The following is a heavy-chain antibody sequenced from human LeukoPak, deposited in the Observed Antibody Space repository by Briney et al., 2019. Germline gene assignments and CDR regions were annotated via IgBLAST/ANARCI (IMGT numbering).Heavy chain of an antibody. CDR1: GFTFSNYA. V-gene: IGHV3-23*01. CDR3: AKVQEMDTILPPFHY. Sequence: GGSLRLSCAASGFTFSNYAMSWVRQVPGKGLEWVSAISGSGGNTFYADSVKGRFTIPRDNSKNTLYLQVNSLRAADTAIYYCAKVQEMDTILPPFHYWGQGTLVTVSS. CDR2: ISGSGGNT. J-gene: IGHJ4*02. D-gene: IGHD5-24*01.